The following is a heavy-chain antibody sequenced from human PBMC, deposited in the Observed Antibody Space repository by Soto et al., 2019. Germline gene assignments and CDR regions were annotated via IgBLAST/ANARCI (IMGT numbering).Heavy chain of an antibody. CDR3: AKERLARGFDY. CDR1: GFTFSNYA. CDR2: ISGGGDNT. J-gene: IGHJ4*02. Sequence: EVQLLDSGGGLVQPGGSLRLSCEASGFTFSNYAMNWVRQAPGKGLEWVLGISGGGDNTYYADSVKGRFTISRDNSKNTGFLQMNSLRAEDTAVYYCAKERLARGFDYWGQGTLVTVSS. V-gene: IGHV3-23*01.